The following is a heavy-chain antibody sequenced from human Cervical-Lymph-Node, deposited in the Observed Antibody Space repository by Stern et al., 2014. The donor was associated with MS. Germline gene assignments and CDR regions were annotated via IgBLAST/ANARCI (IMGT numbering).Heavy chain of an antibody. CDR1: GFTFSDYY. Sequence: HVQLVESGGGLVKPGGSLRLSCAASGFTFSDYYMQWIRPAPGKGLEWIAYINGSGSARDYADSVKGRLTISRDNAKKSLFLELNSLRADDTAVYYCANSITWGQGTLVAVTT. J-gene: IGHJ4*02. CDR2: INGSGSAR. V-gene: IGHV3-11*01. D-gene: IGHD2/OR15-2a*01. CDR3: ANSIT.